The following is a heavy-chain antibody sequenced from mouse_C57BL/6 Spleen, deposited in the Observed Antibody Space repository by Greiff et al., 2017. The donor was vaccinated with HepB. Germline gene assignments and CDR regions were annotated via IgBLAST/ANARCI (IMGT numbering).Heavy chain of an antibody. J-gene: IGHJ2*01. D-gene: IGHD1-1*01. CDR2: INPYNGGT. CDR3: ARRGYGSSPFDY. V-gene: IGHV1-19*01. CDR1: GYTFTDYY. Sequence: EVQLQQSGPVLVKPGASVKMSCKASGYTFTDYYMNWVKQSHGKSLEWIGVINPYNGGTSYNQKFKGKATLTVDKSSSTAYMELNSLTSEDSAVYYCARRGYGSSPFDYWGQGTTLTVSS.